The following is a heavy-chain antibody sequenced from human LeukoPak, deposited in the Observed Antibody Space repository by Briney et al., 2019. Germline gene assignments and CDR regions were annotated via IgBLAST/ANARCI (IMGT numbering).Heavy chain of an antibody. CDR3: ARYQNWFDP. V-gene: IGHV1-46*01. CDR1: GYTFTSYY. Sequence: GASVTVSFMASGYTFTSYYMHWVRQAPSQGLEWMGIINPSGGSTSYAQKFQGRVTMTRDMSTSTVYMELSSLRSEDTAVYYCARYQNWFDPWGQGTLVTVSS. J-gene: IGHJ5*02. CDR2: INPSGGST.